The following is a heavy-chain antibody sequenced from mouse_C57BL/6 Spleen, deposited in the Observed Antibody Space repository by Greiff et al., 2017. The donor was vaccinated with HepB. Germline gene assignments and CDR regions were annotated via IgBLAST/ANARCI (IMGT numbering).Heavy chain of an antibody. CDR1: GYSFTGYY. J-gene: IGHJ2*01. Sequence: VQLQQSGPELVKPGASVKISCKASGYSFTGYYMNWVKQSPEKSLEWIGEINPSTGGTTYNQKFKAKATLTVDKSSSTAYMQLKSLTSEDSAVYYCARSHYYGSSYSYYWGQGTTPTVSS. CDR2: INPSTGGT. CDR3: ARSHYYGSSYSYY. D-gene: IGHD1-1*01. V-gene: IGHV1-42*01.